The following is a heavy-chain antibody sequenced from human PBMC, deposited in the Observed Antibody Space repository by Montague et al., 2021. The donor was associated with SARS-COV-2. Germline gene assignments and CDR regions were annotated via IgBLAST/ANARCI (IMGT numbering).Heavy chain of an antibody. CDR2: IXLNGEQ. Sequence: PALVKPTQTLTLTYTVSGFSLNNRLGVTWIRQPPGKALEWLAHIXLNGEQSVTTSLKTRVTVSRDTSKNQVVLSMTNVDPADTATYYCARIRSDPPLLYLGVWDYYFDFWGQGILVSVSS. CDR3: ARIRSDPPLLYLGVWDYYFDF. V-gene: IGHV2-26*01. J-gene: IGHJ4*02. D-gene: IGHD3-16*02. CDR1: GFSLNNRLG.